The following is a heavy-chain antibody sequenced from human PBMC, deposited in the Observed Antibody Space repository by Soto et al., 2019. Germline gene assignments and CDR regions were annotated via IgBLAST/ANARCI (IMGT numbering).Heavy chain of an antibody. Sequence: SVKVSCKASGGTFGSDAIIWVRQAPGQGLEWVGRIIPIFGTTNYAQNLQGRVTISADKSTLTSYMELHSLTSDDTALYYCARDRTDSGYYTNWLDPWGQGTQVTVSS. D-gene: IGHD3-22*01. CDR3: ARDRTDSGYYTNWLDP. CDR2: IIPIFGTT. J-gene: IGHJ5*02. CDR1: GGTFGSDA. V-gene: IGHV1-69*06.